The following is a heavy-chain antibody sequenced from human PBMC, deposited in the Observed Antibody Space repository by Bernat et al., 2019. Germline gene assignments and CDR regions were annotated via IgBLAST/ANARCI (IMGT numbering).Heavy chain of an antibody. J-gene: IGHJ6*02. CDR1: GFTFSSYA. V-gene: IGHV3-30-3*01. D-gene: IGHD2-8*02. Sequence: QVQLVESGGGVVQPGRSLRLSCAASGFTFSSYAMHWVRQAPGKGLEWVAVISYDGSNKYYADSVKGRFTISRDNSKNTLYLQMNSLRAEDTAVYYCAGDSGGYGMDVWGQGTTVTVSS. CDR3: AGDSGGYGMDV. CDR2: ISYDGSNK.